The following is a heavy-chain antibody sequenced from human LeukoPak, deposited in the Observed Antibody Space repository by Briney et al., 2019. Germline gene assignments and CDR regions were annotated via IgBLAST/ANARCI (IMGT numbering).Heavy chain of an antibody. V-gene: IGHV3-23*01. CDR1: GFTFSNYA. J-gene: IGHJ4*02. CDR2: VSGSGDST. D-gene: IGHD3-22*01. Sequence: GGSLRLSCAASGFTFSNYAMSWVRQAPGKGLEWVSVVSGSGDSTYYADSVKGRLTISRDNSKITLYLQRNRLRGEETAVYYSAKYNRGGYLYARIDNCGERTLVSVSS. CDR3: AKYNRGGYLYARIDN.